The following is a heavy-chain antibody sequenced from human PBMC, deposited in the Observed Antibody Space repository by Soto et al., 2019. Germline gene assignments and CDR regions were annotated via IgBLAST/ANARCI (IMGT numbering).Heavy chain of an antibody. CDR3: ARGNTFNYAGFDV. CDR2: MNAKSGDT. J-gene: IGHJ6*02. Sequence: ASVKVSCKASGYTFSDFDINWLRQTSGQGPEWMGWMNAKSGDTFFAQRFHDKFNMTWDTSLTTAYMEVGSLTSDHAAIYYCARGNTFNYAGFDVWGQGTRVTVSS. D-gene: IGHD3-16*01. CDR1: GYTFSDFD. V-gene: IGHV1-8*01.